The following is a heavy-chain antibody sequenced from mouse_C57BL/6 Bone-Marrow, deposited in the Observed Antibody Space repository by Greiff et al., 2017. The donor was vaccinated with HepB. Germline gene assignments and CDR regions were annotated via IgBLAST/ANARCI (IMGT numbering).Heavy chain of an antibody. D-gene: IGHD1-1*01. J-gene: IGHJ4*01. CDR3: ARGYYYGINYAMDY. V-gene: IGHV1-18*01. Sequence: VQLQQSGPELVKPGASVKIPCKASGYTFTDYNMDWVKQSHGKSLEWIGDINPNNGGTIYNQKFKGKATLTVDKSSSTAYMELRSLTSEDTAVSYCARGYYYGINYAMDYWGQGTSVTVSS. CDR2: INPNNGGT. CDR1: GYTFTDYN.